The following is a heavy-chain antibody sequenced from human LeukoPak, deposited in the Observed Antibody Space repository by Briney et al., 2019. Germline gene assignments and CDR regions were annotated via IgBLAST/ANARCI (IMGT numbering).Heavy chain of an antibody. CDR1: GFTFSSYA. CDR3: AKYGYCSSTSCYVDY. J-gene: IGHJ4*02. V-gene: IGHV3-23*01. Sequence: GGSLRLSCAASGFTFSSYAMSWVRQAPGKGLEWVSAISGSGGSTYYADSVKGRFTISRDNSKNTLYLQMNSLRAEDTAVYYCAKYGYCSSTSCYVDYWGQGTLVTVSS. CDR2: ISGSGGST. D-gene: IGHD2-2*01.